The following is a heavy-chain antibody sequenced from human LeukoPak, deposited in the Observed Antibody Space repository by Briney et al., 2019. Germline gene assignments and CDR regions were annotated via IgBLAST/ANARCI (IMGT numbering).Heavy chain of an antibody. CDR2: IYKSGST. J-gene: IGHJ4*02. CDR3: ARRPYDYDSSGYQYYFDY. CDR1: GGSISSSSYY. V-gene: IGHV4-39*01. D-gene: IGHD3-22*01. Sequence: SETLSLTCTVSGGSISSSSYYWGWIRQPPGKGLEWIGDIYKSGSTYNNPSLKSRVTISVDTSKNQFSLKLSSVAAADTAVYYCARRPYDYDSSGYQYYFDYWGQGTLVTVSS.